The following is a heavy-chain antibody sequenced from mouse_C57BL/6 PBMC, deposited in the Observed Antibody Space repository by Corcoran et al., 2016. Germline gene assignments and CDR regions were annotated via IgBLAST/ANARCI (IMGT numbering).Heavy chain of an antibody. CDR1: GYTFTTYG. D-gene: IGHD2-3*01. J-gene: IGHJ3*01. V-gene: IGHV9-3*01. CDR2: INTYSGVP. Sequence: QIQLVQSGPELKKPGETVKISCKASGYTFTTYGMSWVKQAPGKGLKWMGWINTYSGVPTYADDFKGRFAFSLETSASTAYLQINNLKNEDTATYFCARSYDVYYPAWFAYWGQGTLVTVSA. CDR3: ARSYDVYYPAWFAY.